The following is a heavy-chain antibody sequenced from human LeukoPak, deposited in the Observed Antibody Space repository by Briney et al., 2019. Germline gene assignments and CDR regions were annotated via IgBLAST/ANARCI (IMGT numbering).Heavy chain of an antibody. D-gene: IGHD6-6*01. J-gene: IGHJ4*02. CDR2: ISSSSSYI. CDR1: GFTVSSNS. V-gene: IGHV3-21*01. CDR3: ARDLAEYSSSSGVDLGDY. Sequence: GGSLRLSCTVSGFTVSSNSMSWVRQAPGKGLEWVSSISSSSSYIYYADSVKGRFTISRDNAKNSLYLQMNSLRAEDTAVYYCARDLAEYSSSSGVDLGDYWGQGTLVTVSS.